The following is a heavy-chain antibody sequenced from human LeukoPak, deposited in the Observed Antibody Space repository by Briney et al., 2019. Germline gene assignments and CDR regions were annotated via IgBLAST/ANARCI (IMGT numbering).Heavy chain of an antibody. Sequence: SETLSLTCAVYGGSFSGYYWSWIRQPPGKGLEWIGEINHSGSTNYNPSLKSRVTISVDTSKNQVSLKLSSVTAADTAVYYCTRDDNYWIDYWGQGTLVTVSS. CDR1: GGSFSGYY. V-gene: IGHV4-34*01. CDR3: TRDDNYWIDY. D-gene: IGHD5-24*01. CDR2: INHSGST. J-gene: IGHJ4*02.